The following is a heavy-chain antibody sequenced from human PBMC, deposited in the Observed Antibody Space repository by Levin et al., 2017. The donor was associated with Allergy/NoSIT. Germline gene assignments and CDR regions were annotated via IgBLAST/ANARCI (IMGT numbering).Heavy chain of an antibody. J-gene: IGHJ3*02. V-gene: IGHV3-11*01. CDR1: GFTLSDSY. D-gene: IGHD2-2*01. Sequence: KHGESLKISCAASGFTLSDSYMTWIRQAPGKGLEWLSYIGPSGSDISYADSVKGRFTTSRDNAKNSLYLQMNSLRAEDTAVYYCARYARQPYIWGQGTKVTVSS. CDR2: IGPSGSDI. CDR3: ARYARQPYI.